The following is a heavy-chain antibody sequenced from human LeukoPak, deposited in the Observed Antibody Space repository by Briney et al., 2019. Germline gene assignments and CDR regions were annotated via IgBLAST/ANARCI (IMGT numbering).Heavy chain of an antibody. D-gene: IGHD3-22*01. CDR3: ASAWHLGIVVVMLDS. V-gene: IGHV3-30*02. J-gene: IGHJ4*02. Sequence: GGSLRLSCAASGFTFSSYGMHWVRQAPGKGLEWVTFIRYDGSNKYYADSVKGRFTISRDNAKNTLYLQMNSLRADDTAVYYCASAWHLGIVVVMLDSWGQGTLVTVSS. CDR2: IRYDGSNK. CDR1: GFTFSSYG.